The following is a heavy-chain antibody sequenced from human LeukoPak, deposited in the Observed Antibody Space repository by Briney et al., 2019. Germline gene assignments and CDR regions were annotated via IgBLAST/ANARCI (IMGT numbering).Heavy chain of an antibody. J-gene: IGHJ5*02. CDR2: IYPGDSDT. D-gene: IGHD3-3*01. Sequence: GESLKISCKGSGDSFTHYWIGWVRQMPGKGLEWMGIIYPGDSDTRYSPSFQGQVTISADKSISTAYLQWSSLKASDTAMYYCARLKGITIFGVVKGQAMGWFDPWGQGTLVTVSS. CDR3: ARLKGITIFGVVKGQAMGWFDP. CDR1: GDSFTHYW. V-gene: IGHV5-51*01.